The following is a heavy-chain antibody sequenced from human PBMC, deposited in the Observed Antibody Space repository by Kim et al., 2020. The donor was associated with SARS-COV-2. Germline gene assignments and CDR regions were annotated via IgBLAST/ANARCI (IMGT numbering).Heavy chain of an antibody. V-gene: IGHV3-13*01. CDR2: IGTAGDT. Sequence: GGSLRLSCSASGFTFSSFDMHWVRQATGKGLEWVSAIGTAGDTYYPGSVKGRFTISRENAKNSLYLQMNSLRAGDTAVYYCARGGGGYCGGDCYPNDYWG. CDR1: GFTFSSFD. CDR3: ARGGGGYCGGDCYPNDY. J-gene: IGHJ4*01. D-gene: IGHD2-21*02.